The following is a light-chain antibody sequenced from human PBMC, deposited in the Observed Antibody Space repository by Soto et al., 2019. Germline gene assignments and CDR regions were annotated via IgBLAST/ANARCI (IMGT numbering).Light chain of an antibody. CDR1: NIGSKS. V-gene: IGLV3-21*04. Sequence: SYELTQPPSVSGAPGKTARITCGGNNIGSKSVHWYQQKPGQAPVLVIYYDSDRPSGIPERFSGSNSENTATLTISRVEAGDEADYYCQVWDSSSDHPVVFGGGTKLTVL. J-gene: IGLJ2*01. CDR3: QVWDSSSDHPVV. CDR2: YDS.